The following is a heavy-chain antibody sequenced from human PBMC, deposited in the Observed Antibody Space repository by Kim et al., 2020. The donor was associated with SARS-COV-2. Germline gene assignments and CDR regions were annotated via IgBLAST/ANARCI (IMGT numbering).Heavy chain of an antibody. J-gene: IGHJ4*02. CDR2: ISDSGRTT. Sequence: GGSLRLSCAASGFTFSDYYMTWIRQAPGKGLEWVSYISDSGRTTYYADSVKGRFTISRDNARNSLYLQMNSLRAEDTAVYYCPGGRYSYGKGLDYWGQGTLVIVSS. CDR3: PGGRYSYGKGLDY. CDR1: GFTFSDYY. V-gene: IGHV3-11*01. D-gene: IGHD5-18*01.